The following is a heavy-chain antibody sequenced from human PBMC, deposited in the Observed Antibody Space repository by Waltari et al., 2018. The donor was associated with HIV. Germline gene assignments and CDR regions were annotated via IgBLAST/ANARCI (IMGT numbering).Heavy chain of an antibody. D-gene: IGHD3-10*01. CDR2: IIPIFGTA. J-gene: IGHJ4*02. CDR3: ARGENRGMVRGVADY. V-gene: IGHV1-69*01. CDR1: GGPFSSQA. Sequence: QVQLVPSGAAVKKPGSSVTVSCKASGGPFSSQAISCVRQAPGQGLEWMGGIIPIFGTANYAQKFQGRVTITADESTSTAYMELSSLRSEDTAVYYCARGENRGMVRGVADYWGQGTLVTVSS.